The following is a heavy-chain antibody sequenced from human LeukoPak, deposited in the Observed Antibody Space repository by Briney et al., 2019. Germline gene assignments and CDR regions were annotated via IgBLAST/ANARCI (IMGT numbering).Heavy chain of an antibody. CDR3: SRITTNGYFEY. J-gene: IGHJ4*02. Sequence: GGSLRLSCSASGFTLSSLWMGWVRQAPGKGLEWVASIRWDDERHHVDAVTGRFSVSRDNAKNSLYLQMNSLRAEDTAVYFRSRITTNGYFEYWGQGALVTVSS. D-gene: IGHD1-1*01. V-gene: IGHV3-7*01. CDR1: GFTLSSLW. CDR2: IRWDDER.